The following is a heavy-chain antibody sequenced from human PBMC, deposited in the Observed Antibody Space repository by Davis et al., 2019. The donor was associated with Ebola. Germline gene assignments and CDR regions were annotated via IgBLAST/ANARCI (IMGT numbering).Heavy chain of an antibody. Sequence: GESLKISCQGSGYSFTSYWIGWVRQMPGKGLEWMGIIYPGDSDTIYSPSFQGHVTISADKSITTAYLQWSSLKASDTAMYYCARHPLYIAAPDRGSFDPGGQGTLVTVSS. CDR1: GYSFTSYW. V-gene: IGHV5-51*01. J-gene: IGHJ5*02. D-gene: IGHD6-13*01. CDR2: IYPGDSDT. CDR3: ARHPLYIAAPDRGSFDP.